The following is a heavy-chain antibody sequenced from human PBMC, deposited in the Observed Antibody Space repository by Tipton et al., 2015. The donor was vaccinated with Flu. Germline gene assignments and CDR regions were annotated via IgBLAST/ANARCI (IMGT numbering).Heavy chain of an antibody. CDR2: IYYSGST. Sequence: TLSLTCTVSGGSISSSSYYWGWIRQPPGKGLEWIGSIYYSGSTYYNPSLKSRVTISVDTSKNQFSLQLNSVTPEDTAVYYCARSHYYMDVWGKGTTVTVSS. J-gene: IGHJ6*03. V-gene: IGHV4-39*01. CDR3: ARSHYYMDV. CDR1: GGSISSSSYY.